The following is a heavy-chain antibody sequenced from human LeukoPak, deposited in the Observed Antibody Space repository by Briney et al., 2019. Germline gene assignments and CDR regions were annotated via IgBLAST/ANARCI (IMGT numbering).Heavy chain of an antibody. D-gene: IGHD3-3*01. J-gene: IGHJ4*02. Sequence: ASVKVSCKASGHTFTGYYMHWVRQAPGQGLEWMGWINPNSGGTNYAQKFQGRVTMTRDTSISTAYMELSRLRSDDTAVYYCARDRYDFWSGYYGPRIFDYWGQGTLVTVSS. CDR3: ARDRYDFWSGYYGPRIFDY. CDR2: INPNSGGT. V-gene: IGHV1-2*02. CDR1: GHTFTGYY.